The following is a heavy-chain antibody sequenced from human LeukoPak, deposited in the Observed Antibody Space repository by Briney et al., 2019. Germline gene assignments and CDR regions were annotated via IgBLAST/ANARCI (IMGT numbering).Heavy chain of an antibody. CDR2: INPSGGST. D-gene: IGHD3-22*01. CDR1: GYTFTSYY. J-gene: IGHJ4*02. V-gene: IGHV1-46*01. CDR3: ARVTYYYDSSGYSDY. Sequence: ASVKVSCKASGYTFTSYYMHWVRQAPGQGLEWMGIINPSGGSTSYAQKFQDRVTMTRDTSTSTVYMGLSSLRSEDTAVYYCARVTYYYDSSGYSDYWGQGTLVTVSS.